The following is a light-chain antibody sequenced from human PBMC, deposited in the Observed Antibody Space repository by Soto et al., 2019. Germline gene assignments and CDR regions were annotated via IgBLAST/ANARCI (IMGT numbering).Light chain of an antibody. Sequence: EIVLTQSPATLSLSPGERATLSCRASQSVSSYFAWYQQKPGQAPRLLIYDASNRATGIPARFSGSGSGTDFTLTISSLEPEDFAVYYWQQRSNWPPRLTFGGGTKVEIK. CDR1: QSVSSY. CDR2: DAS. V-gene: IGKV3-11*01. CDR3: QQRSNWPPRLT. J-gene: IGKJ4*01.